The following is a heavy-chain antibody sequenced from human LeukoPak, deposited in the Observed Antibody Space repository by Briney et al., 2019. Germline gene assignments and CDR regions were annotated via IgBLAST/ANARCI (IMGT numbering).Heavy chain of an antibody. D-gene: IGHD2-21*02. V-gene: IGHV3-7*04. Sequence: PGGSLRLSCAASGFTFSSYWMSCVRQAPGKGLEWVANIKQDGSEKYYVDSVKGRFTISRDNAKNSLYLQMNSLRAEDTAVYYCARDCGGDCLTGRNNWFDPWGQGTLVTVSS. CDR2: IKQDGSEK. CDR3: ARDCGGDCLTGRNNWFDP. CDR1: GFTFSSYW. J-gene: IGHJ5*02.